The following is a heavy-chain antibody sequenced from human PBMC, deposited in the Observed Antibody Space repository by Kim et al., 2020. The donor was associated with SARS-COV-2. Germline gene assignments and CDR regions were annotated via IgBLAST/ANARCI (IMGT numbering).Heavy chain of an antibody. Sequence: GGSLRLSCEASGFTFSSYEMNWVRQAPGKGLEWISYISRSGSPIYYADSVKGRFTISRDNAKNSLYLQMNSLRAEDTAVYYCASTVNSHYYGPDVWGQGTTVTVSS. CDR2: ISRSGSPI. CDR1: GFTFSSYE. V-gene: IGHV3-48*03. CDR3: ASTVNSHYYGPDV. J-gene: IGHJ6*02. D-gene: IGHD1-26*01.